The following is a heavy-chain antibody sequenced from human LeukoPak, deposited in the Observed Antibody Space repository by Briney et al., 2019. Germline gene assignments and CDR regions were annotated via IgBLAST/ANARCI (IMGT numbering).Heavy chain of an antibody. CDR3: ARARGAGVRGVPLFDY. J-gene: IGHJ4*02. CDR2: IIPIFGTA. Sequence: ASVKVSCKASGGTFSSYAISWVRQAPGQGLEWMGGIIPIFGTANYAQKFQGRVTITADESTSTAYMELSSLRSEDTAVYYCARARGAGVRGVPLFDYRGQGTLVTVSS. CDR1: GGTFSSYA. V-gene: IGHV1-69*01. D-gene: IGHD3-10*01.